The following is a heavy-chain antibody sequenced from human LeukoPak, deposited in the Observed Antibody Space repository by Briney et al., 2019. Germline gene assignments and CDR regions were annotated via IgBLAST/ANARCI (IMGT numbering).Heavy chain of an antibody. J-gene: IGHJ6*03. CDR2: ISSSGSTI. V-gene: IGHV3-11*04. Sequence: AGGSLRLSCAASGFTFSDYYMSWIRQAPGKGLEWVSYISSSGSTIYYADSVKGRFTISRDNAKNSLYLQMNSLRAEDTAVYYCARRSRRIAAAGTWETDYYYYYMDVWGKGTTVTVSS. D-gene: IGHD6-13*01. CDR1: GFTFSDYY. CDR3: ARRSRRIAAAGTWETDYYYYYMDV.